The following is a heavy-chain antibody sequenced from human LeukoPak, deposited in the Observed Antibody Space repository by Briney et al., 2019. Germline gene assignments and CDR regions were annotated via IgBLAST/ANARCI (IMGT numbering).Heavy chain of an antibody. Sequence: GGSLRLSCAASGFTFSSSAMTWVRQAPGKGLEWVSAISDNGYDTFYADSVKGRFTISRDNSKNAVYLQMNSLRAEDTAVYYCARTYSPFDYWGQGTLVTVSS. CDR3: ARTYSPFDY. J-gene: IGHJ4*02. D-gene: IGHD1-7*01. V-gene: IGHV3-23*01. CDR1: GFTFSSSA. CDR2: ISDNGYDT.